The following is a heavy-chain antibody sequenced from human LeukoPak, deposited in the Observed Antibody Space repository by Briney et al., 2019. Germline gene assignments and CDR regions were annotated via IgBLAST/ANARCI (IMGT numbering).Heavy chain of an antibody. Sequence: GGSLRLSCAASGFTFSNKSMNWVRQAPGKGLEWVSYISPSSSTIYYADSVEGRFTISRDNAKNSLSLQMNSLRAEDTAVYYCASSSSLGNWGQGTLVTVSS. CDR1: GFTFSNKS. V-gene: IGHV3-48*01. CDR3: ASSSSLGN. CDR2: ISPSSSTI. J-gene: IGHJ4*02. D-gene: IGHD6-6*01.